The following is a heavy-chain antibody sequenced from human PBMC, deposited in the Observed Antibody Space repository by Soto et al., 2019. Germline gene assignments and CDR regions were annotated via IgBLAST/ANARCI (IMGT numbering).Heavy chain of an antibody. CDR2: ISSSGSTI. V-gene: IGHV3-11*01. CDR1: GFTFSYYY. CDR3: ARDPPYYDFWSRSRRFDY. D-gene: IGHD3-3*01. Sequence: GGSLRLSCAASGFTFSYYYMSWIRQAPGKGLEWVSYISSSGSTIYYADSVKGRFTISRDNTRNSLYLQMNSLIAEDTAVYYCARDPPYYDFWSRSRRFDYWGQGALVTVSS. J-gene: IGHJ4*02.